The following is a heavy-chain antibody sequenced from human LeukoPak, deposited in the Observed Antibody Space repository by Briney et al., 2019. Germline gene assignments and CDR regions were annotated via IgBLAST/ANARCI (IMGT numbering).Heavy chain of an antibody. CDR3: AKDHGRASLRLAYFDY. J-gene: IGHJ4*02. Sequence: PGGSLRLSCAASGFTFSSYAMSWVRQAPGKGLEWVSAISGSGGSTYYADSVKGRFTISRDNSKNTLYLQMNSLRAEDTAVYYCAKDHGRASLRLAYFDYWGQGTLVTVSS. CDR1: GFTFSSYA. V-gene: IGHV3-23*01. D-gene: IGHD1-26*01. CDR2: ISGSGGST.